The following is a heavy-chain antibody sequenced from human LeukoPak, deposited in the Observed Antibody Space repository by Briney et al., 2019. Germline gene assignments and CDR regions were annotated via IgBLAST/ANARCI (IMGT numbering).Heavy chain of an antibody. CDR1: GYTFTGYY. V-gene: IGHV1-2*02. CDR2: INPNSGGT. Sequence: GASVKVSCKASGYTFTGYYMHWVRQAPGQGLEWMGWINPNSGGTGYAQKFQGRVTMTRNTSISTAYMELSSLRSEDTAVYYCAREGFGRLRYAFDIWGQGTMVTVSS. CDR3: AREGFGRLRYAFDI. J-gene: IGHJ3*02. D-gene: IGHD3-10*01.